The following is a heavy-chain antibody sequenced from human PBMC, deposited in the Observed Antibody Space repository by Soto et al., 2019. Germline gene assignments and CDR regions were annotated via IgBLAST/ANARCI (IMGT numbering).Heavy chain of an antibody. V-gene: IGHV3-30-3*01. CDR2: ISYDGSNK. Sequence: QVQLVESGRGVVQPGRSLRLSCAASGFTFSSYAMHWVRQAPGKGLEWVAVISYDGSNKYYADSVKGRFTISRDNSKNTLYLQMNSLRAEDRAVYYCARGPASYPSTYGLDYWGQGTLVTVSS. CDR1: GFTFSSYA. D-gene: IGHD2-2*01. J-gene: IGHJ4*02. CDR3: ARGPASYPSTYGLDY.